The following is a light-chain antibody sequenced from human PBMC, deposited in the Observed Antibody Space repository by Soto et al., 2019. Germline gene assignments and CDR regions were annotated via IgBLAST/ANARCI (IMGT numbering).Light chain of an antibody. V-gene: IGKV3-15*01. CDR3: QQYNNWPRT. Sequence: EIVMTQSPATLSVSPGESATLSCRARQSVSSNLVWYQQKPGQTPRLLIHGASTRATGIPARFSGSGSGTEFTLTISSLQSEDFAVYYCQQYNNWPRTFGQGTKVEIK. CDR1: QSVSSN. J-gene: IGKJ1*01. CDR2: GAS.